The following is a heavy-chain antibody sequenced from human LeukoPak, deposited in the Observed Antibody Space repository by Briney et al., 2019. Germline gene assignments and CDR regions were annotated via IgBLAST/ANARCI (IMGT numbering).Heavy chain of an antibody. J-gene: IGHJ4*02. D-gene: IGHD4-17*01. CDR1: GFTFSSYA. CDR3: ARVGYGDYGGFDY. Sequence: GRSLRVSCAPSGFTFSSYAMHWVRQAPGKGLEWVAVISYDGSNKYYADSVKGRFTISRDNSKNTLYLQMNSLRAEDTAVYYCARVGYGDYGGFDYWGQGTLVTVSS. V-gene: IGHV3-30-3*01. CDR2: ISYDGSNK.